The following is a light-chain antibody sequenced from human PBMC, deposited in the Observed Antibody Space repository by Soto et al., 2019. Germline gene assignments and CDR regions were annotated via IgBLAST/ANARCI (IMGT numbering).Light chain of an antibody. Sequence: EIVVTQSPDTLSLSPGERATLSCRASQSVSSNYLAWYQQKPGQAPRLLIYGASSRATGIPDRFSGSGSGTDFTLTISRLEPEDFAVYYCQEYGSSRTFGQGTKVEIK. CDR2: GAS. CDR3: QEYGSSRT. J-gene: IGKJ1*01. V-gene: IGKV3-20*01. CDR1: QSVSSNY.